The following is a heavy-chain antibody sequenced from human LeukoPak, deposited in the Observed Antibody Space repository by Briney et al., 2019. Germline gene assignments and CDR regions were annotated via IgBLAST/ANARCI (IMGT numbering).Heavy chain of an antibody. V-gene: IGHV3-11*06. Sequence: GGSLRLSCAASGFTFSDYYMSWIRQAPGKGLEWVSYISSSSSYTNYADFVKGRFTISRDNAKNSPYLQMNSLRAEDTAVYYCARDAIWQSTRYFDWLVDYWGQGTLVTVSS. CDR2: ISSSSSYT. J-gene: IGHJ4*02. CDR3: ARDAIWQSTRYFDWLVDY. CDR1: GFTFSDYY. D-gene: IGHD3-9*01.